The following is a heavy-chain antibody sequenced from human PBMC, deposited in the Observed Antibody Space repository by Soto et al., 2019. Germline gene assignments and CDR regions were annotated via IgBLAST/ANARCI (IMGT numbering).Heavy chain of an antibody. CDR1: GFTFTSSA. V-gene: IGHV1-58*01. J-gene: IGHJ4*02. D-gene: IGHD6-19*01. Sequence: ASVKVSCKASGFTFTSSAVQWVRQARGQRLEWIGWIVVGSGNTNYAQKFQERVTITRDMSTSTAYMELSSLRSEDTAVYYCAARSVAGSSATVDYWGQGTLVTVSS. CDR2: IVVGSGNT. CDR3: AARSVAGSSATVDY.